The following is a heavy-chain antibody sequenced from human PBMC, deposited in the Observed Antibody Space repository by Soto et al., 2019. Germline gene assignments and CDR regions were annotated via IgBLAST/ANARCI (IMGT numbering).Heavy chain of an antibody. Sequence: SETLSLTCSVSGGSINSYWWSWIRQPAGKGLEWIGRVYSSGTTDYNPSLHSRATMSVETSKNQFSLKLTSVTPADTAVYYCARDIGAYAYAEGYWGQGIKVTVSS. D-gene: IGHD5-18*01. J-gene: IGHJ4*02. CDR3: ARDIGAYAYAEGY. CDR2: VYSSGTT. V-gene: IGHV4-4*07. CDR1: GGSINSYW.